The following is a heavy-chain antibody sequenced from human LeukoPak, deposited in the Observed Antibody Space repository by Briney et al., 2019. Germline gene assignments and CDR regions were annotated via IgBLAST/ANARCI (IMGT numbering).Heavy chain of an antibody. Sequence: GGSLRLSCAASGFTFSNAYMNWVRQAPGKGLEWVAVTSSDLNVKLYADSVKGRFTISRDNSRSTLYLQMNSLRPEDTAIYYCAREGYYGSGSPPSLYFDYWGQGTLVTVSS. CDR1: GFTFSNAY. CDR2: TSSDLNVK. V-gene: IGHV3-30*03. D-gene: IGHD3-10*01. J-gene: IGHJ4*02. CDR3: AREGYYGSGSPPSLYFDY.